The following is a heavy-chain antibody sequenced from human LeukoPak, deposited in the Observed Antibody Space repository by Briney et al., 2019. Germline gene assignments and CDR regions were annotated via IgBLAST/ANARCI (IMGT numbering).Heavy chain of an antibody. J-gene: IGHJ4*02. CDR1: GYTFTSYA. Sequence: ASVNVSCKASGYTFTSYAMHWVRQAPGQRLEWMGWFNAGNGSTKYSQKFQGRVTITRDTSASTAYMELSSLRSEDTAVYYCARVPRPYDSSGYVYNWGQGTLVTVSS. CDR2: FNAGNGST. CDR3: ARVPRPYDSSGYVYN. D-gene: IGHD3-22*01. V-gene: IGHV1-3*01.